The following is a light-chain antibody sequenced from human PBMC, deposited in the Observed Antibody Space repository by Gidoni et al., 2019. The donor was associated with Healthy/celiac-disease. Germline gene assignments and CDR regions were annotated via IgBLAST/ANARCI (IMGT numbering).Light chain of an antibody. Sequence: ELVMTQSPATLSVSPGERATLSCRASQSVSSNLAWYQQKPGQAPRLLIYGASTRATGIPARFSGSGSGTEFTLTNSSLQSEDFAVYYCQQYNNWPLSFGQGTKVEIK. CDR3: QQYNNWPLS. CDR1: QSVSSN. CDR2: GAS. V-gene: IGKV3-15*01. J-gene: IGKJ1*01.